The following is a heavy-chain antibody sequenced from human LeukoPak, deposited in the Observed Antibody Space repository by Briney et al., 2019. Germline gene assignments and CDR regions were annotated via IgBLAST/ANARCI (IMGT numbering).Heavy chain of an antibody. CDR2: IYSGGST. Sequence: AGGSLRLSCAASGFTVSSDYMSWVRQAPGMGLEWVSVIYSGGSTYYADSVKGRFTISRDNSRNTLYLQMNSLRAEDTAVYYCARAFQLAFDYWGQGTLVTVSS. V-gene: IGHV3-53*01. CDR3: ARAFQLAFDY. CDR1: GFTVSSDY. J-gene: IGHJ4*02.